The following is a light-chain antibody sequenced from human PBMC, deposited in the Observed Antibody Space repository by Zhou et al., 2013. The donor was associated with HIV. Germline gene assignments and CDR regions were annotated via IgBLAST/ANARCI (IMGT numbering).Light chain of an antibody. CDR1: QSISRS. V-gene: IGKV3-11*01. J-gene: IGKJ4*01. CDR3: QQRSNWPRA. Sequence: ETVMTQSPATLSVSPGERATLSCRASQSISRSLAWYQVRPGQAPRFLMYGASIRATGIPARFSGSGSGTDFTLTISSLEPGDFAVYYCQQRSNWPRAFGGGTKVEIK. CDR2: GAS.